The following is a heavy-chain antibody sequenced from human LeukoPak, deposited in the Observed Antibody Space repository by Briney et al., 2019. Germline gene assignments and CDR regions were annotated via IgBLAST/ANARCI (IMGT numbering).Heavy chain of an antibody. Sequence: SETLSLTCTVSGGSISSYYWSWIRQPPGKGLEWIGYIYTSGSTNYNPSLKSRVTISVDTSKNQFSLKLSSVTAAYTAVYYCARHGFTGRFDPWGQGTLVTVSS. J-gene: IGHJ5*02. CDR3: ARHGFTGRFDP. V-gene: IGHV4-4*09. CDR1: GGSISSYY. CDR2: IYTSGST. D-gene: IGHD3-10*01.